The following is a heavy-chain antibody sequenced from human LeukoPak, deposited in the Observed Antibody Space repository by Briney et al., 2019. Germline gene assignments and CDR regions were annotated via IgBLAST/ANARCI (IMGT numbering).Heavy chain of an antibody. J-gene: IGHJ4*02. CDR2: ISSSSSYI. V-gene: IGHV3-21*01. CDR3: AKDPSGDIRVADY. Sequence: GSLRLSCAASGFTFSSYSMNWVRQAPGKGLEWVSSISSSSSYIYYADSVKGRFTISRDNAKNSLYLQMNSLRAEDTAVYYCAKDPSGDIRVADYWGQGTLVTVSS. D-gene: IGHD5-18*01. CDR1: GFTFSSYS.